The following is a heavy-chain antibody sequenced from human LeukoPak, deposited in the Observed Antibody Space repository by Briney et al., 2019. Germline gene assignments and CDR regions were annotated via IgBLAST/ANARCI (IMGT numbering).Heavy chain of an antibody. CDR2: IYTSGST. CDR3: ARGYYCSGGSCYDDHWFDP. V-gene: IGHV4-4*07. J-gene: IGHJ5*02. Sequence: SETLSLTCTVSGGSFSSYDWSWLRQPAGKGLAGIGLIYTSGSTNYNPSLTSRFTISVDTSKNQFSLKLSSVTAADTAVYYCARGYYCSGGSCYDDHWFDPWGQGTLVTVSS. D-gene: IGHD2-15*01. CDR1: GGSFSSYD.